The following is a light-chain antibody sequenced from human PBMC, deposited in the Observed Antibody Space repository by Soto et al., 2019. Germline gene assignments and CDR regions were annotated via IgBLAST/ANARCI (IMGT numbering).Light chain of an antibody. V-gene: IGLV2-23*02. CDR2: EVS. J-gene: IGLJ2*01. Sequence: QAASVSGSPGQSITISCTGTSSDVGNYNLVSWYQQHPGKAPKLIIYEVSKRPSGVSNRFSGSKSGNTASLTISGLQAEDEADYSCSSYSGSRTYVVFGGGTKLTVL. CDR1: SSDVGNYNL. CDR3: SSYSGSRTYVV.